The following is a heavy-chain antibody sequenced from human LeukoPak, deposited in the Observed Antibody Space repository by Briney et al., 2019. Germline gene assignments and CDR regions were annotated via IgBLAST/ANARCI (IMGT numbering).Heavy chain of an antibody. CDR3: ARRNTFGVVAFDY. V-gene: IGHV4-39*01. Sequence: PSETLSLTCTVSGGSISSSSYYWGWIRQPPGKGLEWIGSICYSGSTYYNPSLKSRVTISVDTSKNQFSLKLSSVTAADTAVYYCARRNTFGVVAFDYWGQGTLVTVSS. J-gene: IGHJ4*02. CDR1: GGSISSSSYY. D-gene: IGHD3-3*01. CDR2: ICYSGST.